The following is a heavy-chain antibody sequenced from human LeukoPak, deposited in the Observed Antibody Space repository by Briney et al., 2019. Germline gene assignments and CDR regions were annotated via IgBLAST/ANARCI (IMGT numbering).Heavy chain of an antibody. V-gene: IGHV3-48*03. Sequence: GGSLRLSCAASGFTFSSYEMNWVRQAPGKGLEWVSYISFSGSTIYYADSVKGRFTISRDNAKNSLYVQMNSLRAEDTAVYYCAKCLDAFDIWGQGTMVTVSS. CDR2: ISFSGSTI. CDR1: GFTFSSYE. CDR3: AKCLDAFDI. J-gene: IGHJ3*02.